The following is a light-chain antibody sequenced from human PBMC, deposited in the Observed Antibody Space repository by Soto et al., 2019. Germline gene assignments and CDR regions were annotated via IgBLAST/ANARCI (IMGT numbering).Light chain of an antibody. CDR2: AAS. CDR3: QQANSFLFT. Sequence: DIQMTQSPSSVSASVGDRVTITCRASQGTSKFLAWYHQKPGEAPNLLIYAASRLESGVPSRFSGSGFGTDFTLTISSLQPEDVGIYYCQQANSFLFTFGPGTKVDIK. CDR1: QGTSKF. V-gene: IGKV1-12*01. J-gene: IGKJ3*01.